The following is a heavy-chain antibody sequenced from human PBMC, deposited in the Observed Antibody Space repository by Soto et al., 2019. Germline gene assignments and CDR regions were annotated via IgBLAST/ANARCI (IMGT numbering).Heavy chain of an antibody. CDR2: IKSRSDGGTT. CDR3: TTNFYSDHGMDV. D-gene: IGHD4-17*01. Sequence: GGSLRLSCAASGFTFDDYAMYWVRQVLGKGLEWVGRIKSRSDGGTTDYAAPVKGRFTISRDDSKDTLWLQMNSLKTEDTAVYYCTTNFYSDHGMDVWGQGTTVTVSS. CDR1: GFTFDDYA. V-gene: IGHV3-15*01. J-gene: IGHJ6*02.